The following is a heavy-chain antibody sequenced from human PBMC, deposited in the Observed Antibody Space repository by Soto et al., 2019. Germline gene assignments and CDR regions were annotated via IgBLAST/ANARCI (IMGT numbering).Heavy chain of an antibody. D-gene: IGHD3-3*01. CDR2: IYYSGST. CDR3: ARTYYDFWSGYYTPYYYYYGMDV. V-gene: IGHV4-39*01. Sequence: PSETLSLTCTVSGGSISSSSYYWGWIRQPPGKGLEWIGSIYYSGSTYYNPSLKSRVTISVDTSKNQFSLKLSSVTAADTAVYYCARTYYDFWSGYYTPYYYYYGMDVWGQGTTVTAP. J-gene: IGHJ6*02. CDR1: GGSISSSSYY.